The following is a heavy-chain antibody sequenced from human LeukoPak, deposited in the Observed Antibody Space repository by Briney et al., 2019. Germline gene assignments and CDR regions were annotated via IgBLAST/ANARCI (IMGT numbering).Heavy chain of an antibody. CDR1: GFTFSSYG. Sequence: PGGSLRLSCAASGFTFSSYGMHWVRQAPGKGLEWVAFIRYDGSNKYYADSVKGRFTISRDNSKNTPYLQMNSLRAEDTAVYYCAKSYYDFWSGQDHFDYWGQGTLVTVSS. CDR3: AKSYYDFWSGQDHFDY. D-gene: IGHD3-3*01. V-gene: IGHV3-30*02. J-gene: IGHJ4*02. CDR2: IRYDGSNK.